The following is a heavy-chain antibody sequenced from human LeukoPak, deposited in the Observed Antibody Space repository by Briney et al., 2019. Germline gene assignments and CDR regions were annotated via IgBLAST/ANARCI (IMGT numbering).Heavy chain of an antibody. D-gene: IGHD2-21*02. V-gene: IGHV4-31*03. CDR2: IYYSGST. CDR3: ARFAYCGGHCWYYFDY. Sequence: SETLSLTCTVSGGSISSGGYYWSWIRQHPGKGLEWIGYIYYSGSTYYNPSLKSRVTISVDTSKNEFSLKLSSVTAADTAVYYCARFAYCGGHCWYYFDYWGQGSLVTVSS. CDR1: GGSISSGGYY. J-gene: IGHJ4*02.